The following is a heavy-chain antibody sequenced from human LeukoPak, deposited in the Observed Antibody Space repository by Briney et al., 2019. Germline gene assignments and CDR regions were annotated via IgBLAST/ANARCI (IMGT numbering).Heavy chain of an antibody. CDR3: ARSVRLLSRATADNWFDP. J-gene: IGHJ5*02. D-gene: IGHD3-3*01. CDR1: GGSMSSYY. Sequence: PSEILSLTCTVSGGSMSSYYWSWIRQPPGKGLEWIGYIYYSGITNYNPSLKSRVTISIDTSETQFSLNRRSVTAADTAVYFCARSVRLLSRATADNWFDPWGQGTLVTVSS. V-gene: IGHV4-59*01. CDR2: IYYSGIT.